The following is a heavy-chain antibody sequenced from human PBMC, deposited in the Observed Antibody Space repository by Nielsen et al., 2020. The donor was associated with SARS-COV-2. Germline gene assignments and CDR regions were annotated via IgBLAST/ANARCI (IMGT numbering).Heavy chain of an antibody. CDR2: IWYDGSNK. CDR1: GFTFSSYG. J-gene: IGHJ6*02. V-gene: IGHV3-33*01. Sequence: GESLKISCAASGFTFSSYGMHWVRQAPGKGLEWVAVIWYDGSNKYYADSVKGRFTISRDNSKNTLYLQMNSLRAEDTAVYYCARDPGYSYGVLYYYGMDVWGQGTTVTVSS. CDR3: ARDPGYSYGVLYYYGMDV. D-gene: IGHD5-18*01.